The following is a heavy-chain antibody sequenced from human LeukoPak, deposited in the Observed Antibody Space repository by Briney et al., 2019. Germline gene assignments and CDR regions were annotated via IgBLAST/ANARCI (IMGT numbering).Heavy chain of an antibody. Sequence: GGSLRLSCVASGFMFSSHNMNWVRQAPGKGLEWISYLSSSGSTIYYEDSMQGRFTISRDNAKKSLYLQMDSLRAEDTAVYYCARANGWYLRNYFDYWGQGILVTVSS. CDR1: GFMFSSHN. D-gene: IGHD6-19*01. CDR2: LSSSGSTI. CDR3: ARANGWYLRNYFDY. V-gene: IGHV3-48*01. J-gene: IGHJ4*02.